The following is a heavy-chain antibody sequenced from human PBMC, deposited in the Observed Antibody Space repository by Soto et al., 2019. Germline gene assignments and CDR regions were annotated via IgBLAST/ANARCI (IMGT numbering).Heavy chain of an antibody. CDR2: IYYSGST. D-gene: IGHD3-22*01. CDR3: ARDNGCDDSSGYYYSFFDY. CDR1: GGSISSYY. J-gene: IGHJ4*02. V-gene: IGHV4-59*01. Sequence: SETLALTCTVSGGSISSYYWSWIRQPPGKGLEWIGYIYYSGSTNYNPSLKSRVTISVDTSKNQFSLKLSSVTAADTAVYYCARDNGCDDSSGYYYSFFDYSGQGTLVTVSS.